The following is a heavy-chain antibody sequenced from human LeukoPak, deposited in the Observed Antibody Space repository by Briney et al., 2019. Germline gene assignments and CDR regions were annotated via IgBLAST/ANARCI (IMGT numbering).Heavy chain of an antibody. D-gene: IGHD6-13*01. Sequence: GGSLRLSCAASGFTFSSYAMSWVRQAPGKGLEWVSAISGSGGSTYYADSVKGRFTISRDNSKNTLYLQMNSLRAEDTAVYYCAKSGTSLIYYYYYMDVWGKGTTVTVSS. CDR3: AKSGTSLIYYYYYMDV. V-gene: IGHV3-23*01. J-gene: IGHJ6*03. CDR2: ISGSGGST. CDR1: GFTFSSYA.